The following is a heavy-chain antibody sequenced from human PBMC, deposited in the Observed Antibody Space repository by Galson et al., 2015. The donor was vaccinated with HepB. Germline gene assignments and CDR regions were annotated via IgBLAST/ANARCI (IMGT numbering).Heavy chain of an antibody. J-gene: IGHJ5*02. CDR2: IIPIFGTA. V-gene: IGHV1-69*13. D-gene: IGHD3-10*01. Sequence: SVKVSCKASGGTFSSYAISWVRQAPGQGLEWMGGIIPIFGTANYAQKFQGRVTITADESTSTAYMELSSLRSEDTAVYYCARDNVWFGELETYNWFDPWGQGTLVTVSS. CDR1: GGTFSSYA. CDR3: ARDNVWFGELETYNWFDP.